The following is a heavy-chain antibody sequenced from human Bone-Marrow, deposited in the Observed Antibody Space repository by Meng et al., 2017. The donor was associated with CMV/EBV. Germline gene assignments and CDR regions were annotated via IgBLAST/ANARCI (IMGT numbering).Heavy chain of an antibody. Sequence: GESLKISCATSGFTFSSFPMHWVRQAPGKGLQWLAIISSDGTDKRYTDSVRGRFTISRDNSENTLHLQVTTLRTEDTAVYFCAKDLGTIFDVVNYHFDQCGQGTRVTVSS. V-gene: IGHV3-30-3*01. J-gene: IGHJ4*02. CDR1: GFTFSSFP. CDR2: ISSDGTDK. D-gene: IGHD3-3*01. CDR3: AKDLGTIFDVVNYHFDQ.